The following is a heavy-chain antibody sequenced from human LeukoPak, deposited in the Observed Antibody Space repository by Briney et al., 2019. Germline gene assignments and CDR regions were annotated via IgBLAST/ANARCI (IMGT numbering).Heavy chain of an antibody. Sequence: ASVKVSCKASGCTFTRYYMHWVRQAPGEGLEWMGVVNPDSGGTSYAQKFQGRVTMTRDTSTSTVYMELSSLRSEDTAIYYCAREVSGSPEFWGPGTLFTVSP. J-gene: IGHJ4*02. CDR3: AREVSGSPEF. CDR2: VNPDSGGT. D-gene: IGHD1-26*01. CDR1: GCTFTRYY. V-gene: IGHV1-46*01.